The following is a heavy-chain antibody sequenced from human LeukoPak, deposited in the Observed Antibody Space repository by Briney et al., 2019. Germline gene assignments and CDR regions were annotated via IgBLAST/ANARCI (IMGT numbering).Heavy chain of an antibody. CDR1: GYTFTNYT. CDR3: ARVEEYNWNSLDY. J-gene: IGHJ4*02. D-gene: IGHD1-7*01. Sequence: GASVKVSCKASGYTFTNYTIHWVRQAPGQGLEWMGWINTNTGNPTYAQGFTGRFVFSLDTSASTAYLQISSLKAEDTAVYYCARVEEYNWNSLDYWGQGTLVTVSS. CDR2: INTNTGNP. V-gene: IGHV7-4-1*02.